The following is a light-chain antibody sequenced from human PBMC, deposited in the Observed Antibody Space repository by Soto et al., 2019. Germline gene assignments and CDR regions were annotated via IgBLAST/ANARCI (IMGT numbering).Light chain of an antibody. Sequence: QSVLTQPASVSGSPGQSITISCTGTSSDVGGYNYVSWYQQHPGKAPKLIIYEVVQRPSGAPDRFSGSKSGNTASLTVSGLQAADEADYFCKSYAGSNTYVFGSGTKVTVL. J-gene: IGLJ1*01. V-gene: IGLV2-8*01. CDR1: SSDVGGYNY. CDR2: EVV. CDR3: KSYAGSNTYV.